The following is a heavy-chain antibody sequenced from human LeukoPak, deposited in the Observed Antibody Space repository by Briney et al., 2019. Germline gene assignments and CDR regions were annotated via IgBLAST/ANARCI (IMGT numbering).Heavy chain of an antibody. J-gene: IGHJ4*02. V-gene: IGHV3-15*01. CDR2: IKSKTHGGTT. Sequence: GGSLRLSCAASGFTFSNAWMSWVRQAPGKGLEWVGRIKSKTHGGTTDYAAPVKGRFTISRDDSKITLYLQMNSLKTEDTAVYYCTYQLLFNNYWGQGTLVTVSS. D-gene: IGHD2-2*01. CDR3: TYQLLFNNY. CDR1: GFTFSNAW.